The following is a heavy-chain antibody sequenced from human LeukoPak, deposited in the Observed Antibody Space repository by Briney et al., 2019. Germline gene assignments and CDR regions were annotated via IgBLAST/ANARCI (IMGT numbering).Heavy chain of an antibody. CDR3: ARALGLPYNWFDP. J-gene: IGHJ5*02. Sequence: SETLSLTCTVSGGSISSYYWSWIRQPPGKGLEWIGYIYYSGSTNYNPSLKSRVTISVDTSKNQFSLKLSSVTAADTAVYYCARALGLPYNWFDPWGQGTLVTVSS. D-gene: IGHD5/OR15-5a*01. CDR1: GGSISSYY. V-gene: IGHV4-59*01. CDR2: IYYSGST.